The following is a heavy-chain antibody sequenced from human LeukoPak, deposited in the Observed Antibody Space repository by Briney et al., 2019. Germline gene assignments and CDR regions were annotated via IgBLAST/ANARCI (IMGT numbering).Heavy chain of an antibody. Sequence: SETLSLTCAVYGGSFSGYYWSWIRQPPGKGLEWIGEINHSGSTNYNPSLKSRVTISVDTSKNQFSLKLSSVTAADTAVYYCARGRTFSRKARRFDYWGQGTLVTVSS. CDR1: GGSFSGYY. CDR2: INHSGST. J-gene: IGHJ4*02. V-gene: IGHV4-34*01. D-gene: IGHD2/OR15-2a*01. CDR3: ARGRTFSRKARRFDY.